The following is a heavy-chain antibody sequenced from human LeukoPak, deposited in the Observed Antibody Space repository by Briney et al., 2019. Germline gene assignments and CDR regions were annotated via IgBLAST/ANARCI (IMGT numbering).Heavy chain of an antibody. CDR2: ISWNSGSI. Sequence: GGSLRLSCAASGFTFDDYAMHWVRQAPGKGLEWVSGISWNSGSIGYADSVKGRFTISRDNAKNSLYLQMNSLRAGDTALYYCAKDKDYYDSSGFIDYWGQGTLVTVSS. CDR1: GFTFDDYA. V-gene: IGHV3-9*01. CDR3: AKDKDYYDSSGFIDY. J-gene: IGHJ4*02. D-gene: IGHD3-22*01.